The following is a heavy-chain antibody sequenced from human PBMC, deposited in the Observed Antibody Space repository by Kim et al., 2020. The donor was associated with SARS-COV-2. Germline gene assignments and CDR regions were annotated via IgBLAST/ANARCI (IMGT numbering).Heavy chain of an antibody. D-gene: IGHD2-2*01. J-gene: IGHJ6*02. Sequence: ASVKVSCKSSGYTFTTYGISWVRQPPGQGPEWMGWINGKNGNTKSAQKFQGRVTMTTDTSTSAAYMELWSLTSDDTAGYYCARDYCSSTSCDPGGYYYYGMDVWGQGTTVTVS. CDR1: GYTFTTYG. V-gene: IGHV1-18*01. CDR2: INGKNGNT. CDR3: ARDYCSSTSCDPGGYYYYGMDV.